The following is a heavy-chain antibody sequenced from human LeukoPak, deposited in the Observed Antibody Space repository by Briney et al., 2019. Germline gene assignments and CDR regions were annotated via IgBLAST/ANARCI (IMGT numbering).Heavy chain of an antibody. CDR2: IIIDVRRT. CDR3: ARVERTYRHVFSGMDV. D-gene: IGHD1-1*01. Sequence: PGGSLRLSCAPSGFTFCSYWMHWVRQAPRKGLVWVSRIIIDVRRTSYAHSVKGPFTISRDNTKNTLYLQINSLRDQNTAVYYFARVERTYRHVFSGMDVWGQGRTVCVCS. V-gene: IGHV3-74*01. J-gene: IGHJ6*02. CDR1: GFTFCSYW.